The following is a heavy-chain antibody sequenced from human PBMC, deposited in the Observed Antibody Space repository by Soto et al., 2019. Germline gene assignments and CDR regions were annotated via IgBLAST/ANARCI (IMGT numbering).Heavy chain of an antibody. CDR2: INPNSGGT. D-gene: IGHD4-17*01. CDR1: GYTFTGYY. Sequence: QVQLVQSGAEVKKPGASVKVSCKASGYTFTGYYMHWVRQAPGQGLEWMGWINPNSGGTNYAQKFQGWVTTTRDTTISTDYMELSRLRSDDTAGYYCARSDYVNWYFDLWGRGTLVTVSS. V-gene: IGHV1-2*04. J-gene: IGHJ2*01. CDR3: ARSDYVNWYFDL.